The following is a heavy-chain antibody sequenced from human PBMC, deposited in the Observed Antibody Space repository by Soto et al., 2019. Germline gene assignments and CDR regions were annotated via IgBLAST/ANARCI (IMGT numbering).Heavy chain of an antibody. J-gene: IGHJ3*02. CDR1: GFTFSSYW. V-gene: IGHV3-7*02. Sequence: EVQLVESGGGLVQPGGSLRLSCAASGFTFSSYWMSWVRKAPGKGLEWVANIKQDGSEKYYVDSVKGRFTISRDNAKNSLYLQTNRLRAEDTAVYYWARNRVDSSNPQDAFDIWGQGTMVTVSS. CDR2: IKQDGSEK. CDR3: ARNRVDSSNPQDAFDI. D-gene: IGHD6-13*01.